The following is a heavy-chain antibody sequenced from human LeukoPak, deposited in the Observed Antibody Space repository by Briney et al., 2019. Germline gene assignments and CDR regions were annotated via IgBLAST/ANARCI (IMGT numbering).Heavy chain of an antibody. Sequence: SETLSLTCTVSGGSISSSDYYWSWIRQPPGKGLEWIGYIYYSGSTYYNPSLKSRVTISVDTSKNQFSLKLSSVTAADTAVYYCASLRDYCSGGSCYYFDYWGQGTLVTVSS. J-gene: IGHJ4*02. D-gene: IGHD2-15*01. V-gene: IGHV4-30-4*01. CDR1: GGSISSSDYY. CDR3: ASLRDYCSGGSCYYFDY. CDR2: IYYSGST.